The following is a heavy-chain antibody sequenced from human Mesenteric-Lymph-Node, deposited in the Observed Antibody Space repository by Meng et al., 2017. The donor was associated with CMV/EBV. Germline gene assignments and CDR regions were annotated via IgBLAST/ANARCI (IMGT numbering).Heavy chain of an antibody. Sequence: SVKVSCKASGGTFSSYAISWVRQAPGQGLEWMGGIIPILGIANYAQKFQGRVTITADKSTSTAYMELSSLRSEDTAVYYCARTLPHCSSTSCYTGEYYYYGMDVWGQGTTVTVSS. CDR1: GGTFSSYA. D-gene: IGHD2-2*01. J-gene: IGHJ6*02. CDR2: IIPILGIA. CDR3: ARTLPHCSSTSCYTGEYYYYGMDV. V-gene: IGHV1-69*10.